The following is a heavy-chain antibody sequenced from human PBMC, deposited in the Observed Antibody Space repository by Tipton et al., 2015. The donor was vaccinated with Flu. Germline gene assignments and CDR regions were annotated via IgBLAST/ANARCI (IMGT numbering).Heavy chain of an antibody. J-gene: IGHJ5*01. V-gene: IGHV4-30-4*08. CDR2: IYYIGST. CDR3: ARRDYSNYVSEPKNWFDS. D-gene: IGHD4-11*01. CDR1: GGPITSGADY. Sequence: TLSLTCTVSGGPITSGADYWSWIRQHPGKGLEWIGHIYYIGSTNYNPSLKSRVTISVDTSKNQFSLKLSSVTAADTAVYYCARRDYSNYVSEPKNWFDSWGQGTLVIVSS.